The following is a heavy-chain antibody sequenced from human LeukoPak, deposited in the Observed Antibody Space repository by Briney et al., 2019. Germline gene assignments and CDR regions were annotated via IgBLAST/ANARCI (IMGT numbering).Heavy chain of an antibody. J-gene: IGHJ4*02. CDR2: ISYDGSNK. CDR1: GFTFNSYG. D-gene: IGHD6-19*01. CDR3: AKDSSGFIDY. V-gene: IGHV3-30*18. Sequence: GGSLRLSCAASGFTFNSYGMHWVRQAPGKGLEWVAVISYDGSNKYYADSVKGRFTISRDNSKNTLYLQMNSLRAEDTAVYYCAKDSSGFIDYWGQGTLVTVSS.